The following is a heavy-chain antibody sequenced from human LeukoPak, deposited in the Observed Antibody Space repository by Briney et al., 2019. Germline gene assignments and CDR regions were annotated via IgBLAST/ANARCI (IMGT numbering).Heavy chain of an antibody. CDR1: GYTLTELC. CDR2: CNPEDGET. J-gene: IGHJ3*02. CDR3: ARDNQQGYCSGGSCYSVAFDI. V-gene: IGHV1-24*01. Sequence: GASVKVSCKVSGYTLTELCMHWVRQAPGKGLEWMGGCNPEDGETIYAQKFQGRVTMTTDTSTSTAYMELRSLRSDDTAVYYCARDNQQGYCSGGSCYSVAFDIWGQGTMVTVSS. D-gene: IGHD2-15*01.